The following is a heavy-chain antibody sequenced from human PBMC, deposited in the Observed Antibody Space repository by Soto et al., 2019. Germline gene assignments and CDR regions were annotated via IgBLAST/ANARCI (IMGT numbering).Heavy chain of an antibody. CDR1: RFTFSSFG. CDR2: ISYDGSSK. V-gene: IGHV3-30*18. Sequence: GGSLRLSCAASRFTFSSFGMHWVRQAPGKGLEWVALISYDGSSKYYADSVKGRFTISRDNSENTLYLQMNSLRAEDTAVYYCAKDRSSSWTFDYWGQGTLVTVSS. CDR3: AKDRSSSWTFDY. D-gene: IGHD6-13*01. J-gene: IGHJ4*02.